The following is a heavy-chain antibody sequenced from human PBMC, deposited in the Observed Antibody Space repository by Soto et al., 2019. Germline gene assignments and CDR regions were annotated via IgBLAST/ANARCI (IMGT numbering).Heavy chain of an antibody. Sequence: EVPLMESGGGLVQPGGSLRLSCAACGSTVSSNYLSWVRQAPGKGLEWVSVIYSGGSTYYADSVKGRFTMSRHNSKNTLYLQMNSVRAKATAVYYCARDFGGDGSFDDWGQGTLVTVSS. D-gene: IGHD3-10*01. V-gene: IGHV3-53*04. CDR1: GSTVSSNY. J-gene: IGHJ4*02. CDR2: IYSGGST. CDR3: ARDFGGDGSFDD.